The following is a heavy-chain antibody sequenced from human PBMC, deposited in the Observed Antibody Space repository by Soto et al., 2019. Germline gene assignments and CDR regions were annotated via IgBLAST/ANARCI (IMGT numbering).Heavy chain of an antibody. J-gene: IGHJ5*02. V-gene: IGHV1-69*13. CDR1: GGTFSSYA. Sequence: SVKVSCKASGGTFSSYAISWVRPAPGQGLEWMGGIIPIFGTANYAQKFQGRVTITADESTSTAYMELSSLRSEDTAVYYCARELTIFGVVTRFDPWGQGTLVTVSS. CDR2: IIPIFGTA. D-gene: IGHD3-3*01. CDR3: ARELTIFGVVTRFDP.